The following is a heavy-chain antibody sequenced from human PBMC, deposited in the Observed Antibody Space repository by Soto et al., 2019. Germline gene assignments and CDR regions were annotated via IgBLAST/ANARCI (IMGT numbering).Heavy chain of an antibody. CDR2: IIPIFGTA. CDR3: AREKRVAAFDY. D-gene: IGHD2-15*01. CDR1: GGIFSSYA. V-gene: IGHV1-69*13. J-gene: IGHJ4*02. Sequence: GASVKVSCKASGGIFSSYAISWVRQAPGQGLEWMGGIIPIFGTANYAQKFQGRVTITADESTSTAYMELSSLRSEDTAVYYCAREKRVAAFDYWGQGTLVTVSS.